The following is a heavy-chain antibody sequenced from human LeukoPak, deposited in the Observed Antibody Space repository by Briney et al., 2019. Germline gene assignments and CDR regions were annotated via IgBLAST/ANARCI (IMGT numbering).Heavy chain of an antibody. CDR3: ARDPRRSLYSSGWYDDY. CDR1: GFTVSSNS. CDR2: IYSGGDT. J-gene: IGHJ4*02. Sequence: PGGSLRLSCAASGFTVSSNSMGWVRQAPAQGLEWVSVIYSGGDTYYADSVKGRFTISRDISKNTVSLQMNSLRAEDTAVYYCARDPRRSLYSSGWYDDYWGQGTLVTVSS. D-gene: IGHD6-19*01. V-gene: IGHV3-53*01.